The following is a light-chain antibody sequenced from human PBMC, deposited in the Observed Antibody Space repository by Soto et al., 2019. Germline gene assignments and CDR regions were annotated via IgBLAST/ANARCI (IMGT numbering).Light chain of an antibody. J-gene: IGLJ2*01. Sequence: QSVLTQPASVSGSPGQSITISCTGTSRDVGSYNYVSWYQQNPGKAPKLLIYEVSNRPSGDSNCLSGTKSGNTASLTISGLQADDEADYYCSSYTTTGTLCVIVGGGTKVTVL. CDR1: SRDVGSYNY. CDR2: EVS. V-gene: IGLV2-14*01. CDR3: SSYTTTGTLCVI.